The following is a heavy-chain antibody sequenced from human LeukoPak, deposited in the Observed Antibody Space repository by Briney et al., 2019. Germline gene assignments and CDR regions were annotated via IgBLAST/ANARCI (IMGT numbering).Heavy chain of an antibody. CDR3: ARDSNLLWFGELVGWFDP. Sequence: PGGSLRLSCAASGFTFSSYGMHWVRQAPGKGLEWVAFIRYDGSNKYYADSVKGRFTISRDNSKNTLYLQMNSLRAEDTAVYYCARDSNLLWFGELVGWFDPWGQGTLVTVSS. J-gene: IGHJ5*02. V-gene: IGHV3-30*02. CDR2: IRYDGSNK. CDR1: GFTFSSYG. D-gene: IGHD3-10*01.